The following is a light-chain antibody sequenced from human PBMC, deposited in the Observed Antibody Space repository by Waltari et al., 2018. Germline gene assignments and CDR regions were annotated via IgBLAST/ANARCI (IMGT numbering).Light chain of an antibody. CDR3: CSFAAGSILV. J-gene: IGLJ3*02. CDR2: EGN. Sequence: QSALTQPASVSGSPGQSITISCTGTSSDVGTYNLFSWYQHHPDKAPKLIIYEGNKRPSGVSNRFSGSKSGNTASLTISGLQAEDEADYYCCSFAAGSILVFGGGTKLTVL. CDR1: SSDVGTYNL. V-gene: IGLV2-23*01.